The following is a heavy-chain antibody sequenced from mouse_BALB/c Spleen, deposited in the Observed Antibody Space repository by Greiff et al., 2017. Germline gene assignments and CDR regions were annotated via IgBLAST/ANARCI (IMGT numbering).Heavy chain of an antibody. CDR3: ARDMGLRPFAY. Sequence: EVKLVESGGGLVQPGGSLRLSCATSGFTFTDYYMSWVRQPPGKALEWLGFIRNKANGYTTEYSASVKGRFTISRDNSQSILYLQMNTLRAEDSATYYCARDMGLRPFAYWGQGTLVTVSA. CDR1: GFTFTDYY. J-gene: IGHJ3*01. D-gene: IGHD1-2*01. V-gene: IGHV7-3*02. CDR2: IRNKANGYTT.